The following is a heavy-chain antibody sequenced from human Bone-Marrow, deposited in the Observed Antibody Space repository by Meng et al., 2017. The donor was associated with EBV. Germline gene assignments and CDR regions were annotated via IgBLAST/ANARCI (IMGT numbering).Heavy chain of an antibody. V-gene: IGHV4-34*02. Sequence: QVQLQQWGAXLFTPSGTLSLTCAVCAGSFSDYYWSWIRQPPGKGLEWIGEINHSGSTNYSPSLKSRVTISLRLTSVTAADTAVYYCARVSGYSSGWYAFDPWGQGTLVTVAS. CDR3: ARVSGYSSGWYAFDP. J-gene: IGHJ5*02. D-gene: IGHD6-19*01. CDR2: INHSGST. CDR1: AGSFSDYY.